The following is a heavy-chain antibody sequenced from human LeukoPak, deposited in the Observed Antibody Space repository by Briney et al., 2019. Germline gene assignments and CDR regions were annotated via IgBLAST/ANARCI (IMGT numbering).Heavy chain of an antibody. J-gene: IGHJ4*02. Sequence: GASVKVSCTASGYTFTSYDINWVRQATGQGLEWMGWMNPNSGNTGYAQKFQGRVTMTRNTSISTAYMELSGLRSEDTAVYYCAREKDGNFDYWGQGTLVTVSS. CDR3: AREKDGNFDY. D-gene: IGHD1-1*01. V-gene: IGHV1-8*01. CDR2: MNPNSGNT. CDR1: GYTFTSYD.